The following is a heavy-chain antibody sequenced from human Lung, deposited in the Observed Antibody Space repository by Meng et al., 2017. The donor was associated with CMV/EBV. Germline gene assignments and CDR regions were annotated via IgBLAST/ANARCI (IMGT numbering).Heavy chain of an antibody. J-gene: IGHJ4*01. D-gene: IGHD6-19*01. CDR1: GYTFSGFY. Sequence: VQLVQSGAEGKRPGASGKSSCQASGYTFSGFYMNWARQAPGHGLEWLGRVNPVSDDTHYAQKFVGRLTVTRGATINTAFMELTSLRPDDTAVYYCAKSSDNGWSSWGPGTLVTVSS. CDR3: AKSSDNGWSS. CDR2: VNPVSDDT. V-gene: IGHV1-2*06.